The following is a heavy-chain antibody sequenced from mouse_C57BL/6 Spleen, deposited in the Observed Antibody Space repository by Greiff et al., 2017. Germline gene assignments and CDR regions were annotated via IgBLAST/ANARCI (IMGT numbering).Heavy chain of an antibody. V-gene: IGHV3-6*01. CDR3: ARDVTTVGGGY. Sequence: VQLKESGPGLVKPSQSLSLTCSVTGYSITSGYYWNWIRQFPGNKLEWMGYISYDGSNNYNPSLKNRISITRGTAKNQFCLKLNAVTAEDTATDYCARDVTTVGGGYWGQGTTLTVSS. D-gene: IGHD1-1*01. CDR1: GYSITSGYY. J-gene: IGHJ2*01. CDR2: ISYDGSN.